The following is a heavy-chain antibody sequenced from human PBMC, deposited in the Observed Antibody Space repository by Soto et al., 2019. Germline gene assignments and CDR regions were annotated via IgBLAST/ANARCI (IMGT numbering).Heavy chain of an antibody. J-gene: IGHJ4*02. D-gene: IGHD3-3*01. Sequence: GASVKVSSKTSGNTFPNYSLHWVRQASGQGLEWMGWINAYSGNTNYAQKLQGRVTMTTDTSTSTAYMELRSLISDDTAGYYCARDCFGVDYWGQGTLVRVSS. CDR1: GNTFPNYS. V-gene: IGHV1-18*01. CDR3: ARDCFGVDY. CDR2: INAYSGNT.